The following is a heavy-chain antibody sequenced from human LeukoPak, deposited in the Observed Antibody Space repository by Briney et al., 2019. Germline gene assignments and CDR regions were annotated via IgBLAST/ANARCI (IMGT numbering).Heavy chain of an antibody. CDR2: TVSRGTT. CDR3: AKCSTSAYTTGWCNWIDP. Sequence: PGGSLRLSCVASGFTFTSDAMNWVRQAPEKGLEWVSSTVSRGTTQYADSVKGRFTVSRDTSKNTLYLQMNSLRADDTAVYYCAKCSTSAYTTGWCNWIDPWGQGTLVTVSS. D-gene: IGHD6-19*01. J-gene: IGHJ5*02. CDR1: GFTFTSDA. V-gene: IGHV3-23*01.